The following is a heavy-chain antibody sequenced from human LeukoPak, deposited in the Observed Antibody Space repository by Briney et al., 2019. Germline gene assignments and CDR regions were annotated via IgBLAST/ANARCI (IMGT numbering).Heavy chain of an antibody. CDR1: GYTFTSYG. V-gene: IGHV1-18*01. CDR3: ARADYYDSRGYYYEDACDY. CDR2: ISAYNGNT. J-gene: IGHJ4*02. D-gene: IGHD3-22*01. Sequence: ASVKVSCTASGYTFTSYGITWVRQAPGQGLEWMGWISAYNGNTNYAQKLQGRVTLTTDTSTSTAYMELRSLRSDDTAVYYCARADYYDSRGYYYEDACDYWGQGTLVTVSS.